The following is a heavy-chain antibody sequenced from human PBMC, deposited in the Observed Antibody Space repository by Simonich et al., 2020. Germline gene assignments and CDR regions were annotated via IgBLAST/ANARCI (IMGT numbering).Heavy chain of an antibody. CDR1: GFTFISYW. CDR3: ARDSSGWFDY. V-gene: IGHV3-74*01. Sequence: EVQLVESGGGLVQPGGSLRLSCAASGFTFISYWLHWVRQAPGKGLVWGERSNSDGSSTSYAESVKGRFTISRDNAKNTLYLQMNSLRAEDTAVYYCARDSSGWFDYWGQGTLVTVSS. J-gene: IGHJ4*02. D-gene: IGHD6-19*01. CDR2: SNSDGSST.